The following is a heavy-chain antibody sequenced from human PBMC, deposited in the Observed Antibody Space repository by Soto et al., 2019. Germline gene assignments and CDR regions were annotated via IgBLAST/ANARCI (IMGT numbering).Heavy chain of an antibody. CDR1: GYTFTGYY. J-gene: IGHJ4*02. V-gene: IGHV1-2*02. CDR2: INPNNGDT. CDR3: ARSIVVVTALDY. D-gene: IGHD2-21*02. Sequence: ASVKVSCKASGYTFTGYYMHWVRQAPGQGLEWMGWINPNNGDTKYSQKFQGRVTITRDTSTSTAYMELSSLRSEDTAVYYCARSIVVVTALDYWGQGTLVTVSS.